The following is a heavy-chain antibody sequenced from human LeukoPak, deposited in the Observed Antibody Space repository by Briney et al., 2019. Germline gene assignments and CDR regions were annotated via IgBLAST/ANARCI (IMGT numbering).Heavy chain of an antibody. Sequence: GGSLRLSCAGSGFTFSSYGMHRHRPAPGKELEGVADITYDGTNNYYTDHVKGTFTISRDNSKNTLFLHMIRLRAEDTAVYYCAKARPELLLNALDVWGQGTVVSVSS. J-gene: IGHJ3*01. CDR3: AKARPELLLNALDV. V-gene: IGHV3-30*18. CDR1: GFTFSSYG. CDR2: ITYDGTNN. D-gene: IGHD2-21*01.